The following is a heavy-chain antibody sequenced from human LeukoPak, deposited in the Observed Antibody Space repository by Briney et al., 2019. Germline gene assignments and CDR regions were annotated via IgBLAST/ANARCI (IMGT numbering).Heavy chain of an antibody. CDR2: INHSGST. CDR3: ARDRPYYYDSSGSYDAFDI. Sequence: PSETLSLTCAVYGGSFSGYYWSWIRQPPGKGLEWIGEINHSGSTYYNPSLKSRVTISVDTSKNQFSLKLSSVTAADTAVYYCARDRPYYYDSSGSYDAFDIWGQGTMVTVSS. J-gene: IGHJ3*02. D-gene: IGHD3-22*01. CDR1: GGSFSGYY. V-gene: IGHV4-34*01.